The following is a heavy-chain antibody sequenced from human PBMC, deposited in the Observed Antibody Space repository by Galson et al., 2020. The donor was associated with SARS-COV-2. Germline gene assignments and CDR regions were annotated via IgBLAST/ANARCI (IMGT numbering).Heavy chain of an antibody. Sequence: SETLSLTCAVYGGTFSGYSWTWIRQSPGKGLEWIGEINSGGNTNYNPSLKSRVSISIDTSENQFSLKLSSVTAADTAVYYCARHDSVVAYFDYWGQGALVTVSS. V-gene: IGHV4-34*01. CDR1: GGTFSGYS. CDR3: ARHDSVVAYFDY. CDR2: INSGGNT. J-gene: IGHJ4*02. D-gene: IGHD3-22*01.